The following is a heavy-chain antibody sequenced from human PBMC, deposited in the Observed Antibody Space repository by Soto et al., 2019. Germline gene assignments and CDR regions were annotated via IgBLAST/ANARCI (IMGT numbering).Heavy chain of an antibody. CDR1: GFSFSAYA. CDR2: LVGSGGNK. J-gene: IGHJ6*02. Sequence: GGSLRLSCAASGFSFSAYAMNWVRQAPGKGLQWVSGLVGSGGNKNYADSVRGRFTVSRDNAKNTLYLQMNSLRDEGTAVYYCAIRSGYYYGMDVWGQGTKVTVSS. V-gene: IGHV3-23*01. D-gene: IGHD3-10*01. CDR3: AIRSGYYYGMDV.